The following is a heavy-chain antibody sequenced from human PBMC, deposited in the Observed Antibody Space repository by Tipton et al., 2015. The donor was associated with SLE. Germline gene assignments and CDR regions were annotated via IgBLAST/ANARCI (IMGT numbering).Heavy chain of an antibody. CDR3: ARMPLGGHFDY. Sequence: TLSLTCTVSGGSINSYYWSWIRQPPGKGLEWIGYVYYRGSTIYNPSLKSRVTISVDTSKNQFSLKLSSVTAADTAVYYCARMPLGGHFDYWGQGTLVTVSS. D-gene: IGHD2-2*01. CDR1: GGSINSYY. J-gene: IGHJ4*02. V-gene: IGHV4-59*12. CDR2: VYYRGST.